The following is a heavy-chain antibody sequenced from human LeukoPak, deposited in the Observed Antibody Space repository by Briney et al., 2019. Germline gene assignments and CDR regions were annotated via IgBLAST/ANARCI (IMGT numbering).Heavy chain of an antibody. CDR2: IRYDGSNK. D-gene: IGHD2-2*01. CDR3: AKERYCSSTSCYGDDAFDI. J-gene: IGHJ3*02. Sequence: GGSLRLSCAASGFTFSSYGMHWVRQAPGKGLEWVAFIRYDGSNKYYADSVKGRFTISRDNSKNTLYLQMNSPRAEDTAVYYCAKERYCSSTSCYGDDAFDIWGQGTMVTVSS. CDR1: GFTFSSYG. V-gene: IGHV3-30*02.